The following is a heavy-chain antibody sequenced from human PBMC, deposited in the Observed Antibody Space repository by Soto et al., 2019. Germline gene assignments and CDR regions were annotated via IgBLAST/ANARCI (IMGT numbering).Heavy chain of an antibody. CDR2: ISFDGSDK. CDR1: GFSFSNCG. CDR3: VKGSEVARQELDY. D-gene: IGHD2-15*01. V-gene: IGHV3-30*18. Sequence: QVQLVESGGGVVQPGRSLRLSCAASGFSFSNCGMHWVRQAPGKGLEWVAAISFDGSDKYYLESVKGRFTISRDNSKNTLSLQMNSLRVEDTAVYYCVKGSEVARQELDYWGQGTLVTVSS. J-gene: IGHJ4*02.